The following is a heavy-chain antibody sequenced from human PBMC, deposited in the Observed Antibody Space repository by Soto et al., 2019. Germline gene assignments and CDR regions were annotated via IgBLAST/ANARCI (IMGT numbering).Heavy chain of an antibody. CDR3: ARGIAAAE. CDR2: ISNRGSTI. Sequence: QVQLVESGGDLVKPGGSLRLSCAASGFTFSDSYMSWIRQAPGKGMEWISYISNRGSTIHYADSVKGRCTIARDNAKNSLYLQMLSLRADDTAVYYCARGIAAAEWGQGTLVTVSS. D-gene: IGHD6-13*01. J-gene: IGHJ4*02. V-gene: IGHV3-11*01. CDR1: GFTFSDSY.